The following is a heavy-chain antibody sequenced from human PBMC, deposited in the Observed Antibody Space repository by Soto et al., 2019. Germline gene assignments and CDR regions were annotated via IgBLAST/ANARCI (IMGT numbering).Heavy chain of an antibody. V-gene: IGHV3-74*01. CDR2: IISDGSST. D-gene: IGHD6-13*01. Sequence: GGSLRLSCAASGFTFSSYWMHWVRQAPGKGLVWVSLIISDGSSTSYADSVKGRFTISRDNAKNTLYLQMNSLRAEDTAIYYCARGGSSSAGYYYYYMDVWGKGTTVTVSS. J-gene: IGHJ6*03. CDR3: ARGGSSSAGYYYYYMDV. CDR1: GFTFSSYW.